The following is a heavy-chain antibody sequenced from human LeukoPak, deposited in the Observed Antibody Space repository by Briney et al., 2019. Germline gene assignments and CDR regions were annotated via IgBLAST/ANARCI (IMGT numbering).Heavy chain of an antibody. Sequence: GGSLRLSCAASGFTFSSYWMHWVRQAPGKGPVWVSRINNDGSGTTYADSVKGRFTISRDDAKNTLYLQMDSLRAEDTAVYYCVRGGESTWSWGQGTLVTVSS. CDR2: INNDGSGT. D-gene: IGHD2-15*01. V-gene: IGHV3-74*01. CDR3: VRGGESTWS. CDR1: GFTFSSYW. J-gene: IGHJ5*02.